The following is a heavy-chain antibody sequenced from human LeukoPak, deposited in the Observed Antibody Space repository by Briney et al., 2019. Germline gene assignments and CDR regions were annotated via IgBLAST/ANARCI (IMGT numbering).Heavy chain of an antibody. CDR3: ARDLYWSVVPAATDY. J-gene: IGHJ4*02. CDR1: GGSISSSSYY. V-gene: IGHV4-39*07. Sequence: PSETLSLTCTVSGGSISSSSYYWGWIRQPPGKGLEWIGSIYYSGSTYYNPSLKSRVTISVDTSKNQFSLKLSSVTAADTAVYYCARDLYWSVVPAATDYWGQGTLVTVSS. D-gene: IGHD2-2*01. CDR2: IYYSGST.